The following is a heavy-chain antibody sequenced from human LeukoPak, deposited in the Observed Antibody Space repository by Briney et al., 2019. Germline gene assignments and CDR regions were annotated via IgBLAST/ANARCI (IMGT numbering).Heavy chain of an antibody. V-gene: IGHV2-5*01. CDR3: AHTLTDPFDI. Sequence: GSGPTLVKPTQTLTLTCTFSGFSLNTSGVGVGWIRQPPGEALEWLALIYSHDDKRYSPSLKSRLTITKDTSKNQVVLTMTNMDPVDTAIYYCAHTLTDPFDIWGQGTMVTVSS. CDR1: GFSLNTSGVG. J-gene: IGHJ3*02. D-gene: IGHD3-9*01. CDR2: IYSHDDK.